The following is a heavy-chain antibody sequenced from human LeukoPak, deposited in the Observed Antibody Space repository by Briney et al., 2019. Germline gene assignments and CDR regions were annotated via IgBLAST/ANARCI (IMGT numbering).Heavy chain of an antibody. CDR2: IYHSGST. J-gene: IGHJ3*02. CDR1: GGSISSGGYS. CDR3: ARVMGLYCSSTSCYNAFDI. Sequence: SQTLSLTSAVSGGSISSGGYSWSWIRQPPGKGLEWIGYIYHSGSTYYNPSLKSRVTISVDRSKNQFSLKLSSVTAAHTGVYYCARVMGLYCSSTSCYNAFDIWGQGTMVTVSS. D-gene: IGHD2-2*02. V-gene: IGHV4-30-2*01.